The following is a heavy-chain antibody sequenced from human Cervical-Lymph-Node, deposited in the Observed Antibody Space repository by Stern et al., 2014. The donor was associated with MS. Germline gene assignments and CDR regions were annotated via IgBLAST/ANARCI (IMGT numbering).Heavy chain of an antibody. CDR1: GGTFSTYT. CDR3: ARLAVADTGY. J-gene: IGHJ4*02. Sequence: QMQLVQSGAEVKKPGSSVKVSCKASGGTFSTYTISWVRQAPGQGLEWMGRIIPIVDIAKYAQKFQCRVTITADKSSSTAYMELSSLRSEDTAVYYCARLAVADTGYWGQGTLVTVSS. V-gene: IGHV1-69*09. CDR2: IIPIVDIA. D-gene: IGHD6-19*01.